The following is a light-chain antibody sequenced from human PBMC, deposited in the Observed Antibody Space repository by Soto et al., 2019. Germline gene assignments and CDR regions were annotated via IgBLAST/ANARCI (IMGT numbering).Light chain of an antibody. V-gene: IGKV1-5*01. J-gene: IGKJ1*01. CDR1: QSVSGW. CDR3: QQYETFSVT. Sequence: DIQMTQSPSTLSASVGDTATVTCRASQSVSGWLAWYQQKPGEAPKLLIYDASALPRGVPSRFSGSGSGTKFTLTVARLQPDDFATYYFQQYETFSVTFGTGTKVDIK. CDR2: DAS.